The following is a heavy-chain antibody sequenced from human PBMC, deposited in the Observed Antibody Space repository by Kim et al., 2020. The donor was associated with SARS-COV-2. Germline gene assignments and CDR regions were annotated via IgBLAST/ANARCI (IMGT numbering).Heavy chain of an antibody. Sequence: GESLKISCKGSGYSFTSYWISWVRQMPGKGLEWMGRIDPSDSYTNYSPSFQGHVTISADKSISTAYLQWSSLKASDTAMYYCARQSFLSTSRPYYYGMDVWGQGTTVTVSS. J-gene: IGHJ6*02. CDR1: GYSFTSYW. CDR2: IDPSDSYT. CDR3: ARQSFLSTSRPYYYGMDV. D-gene: IGHD2-2*01. V-gene: IGHV5-10-1*01.